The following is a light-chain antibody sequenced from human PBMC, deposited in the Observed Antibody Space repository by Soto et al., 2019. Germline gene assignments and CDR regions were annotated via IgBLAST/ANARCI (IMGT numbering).Light chain of an antibody. CDR1: SSDLGAYNY. J-gene: IGLJ2*01. CDR3: YSYPGSSTVI. V-gene: IGLV2-14*01. CDR2: EVS. Sequence: QSALTQPASVSGSPGQSITISCTGTSSDLGAYNYVSWYQQYPGKAPKLMIYEVSNRPSGVSDRFSGSKSGNTASLTISGLQAEDEGDYYCYSYPGSSTVIFGGGTQLTVL.